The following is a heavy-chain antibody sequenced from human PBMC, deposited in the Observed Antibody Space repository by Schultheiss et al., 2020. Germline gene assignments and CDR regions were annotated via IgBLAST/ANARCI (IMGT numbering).Heavy chain of an antibody. CDR1: GFTFSSYA. J-gene: IGHJ6*02. V-gene: IGHV3-30-3*01. Sequence: GGSLRLSCAASGFTFSSYAMHWVRQAPGKGLEWVAVISYDGSNKYYADSVKGRFTISRDNSKNTLYLQMNSLRAEDTAVYYCAREGYYDSSGYYWGVDYYYYGMDVWGQGTTVTVSS. CDR3: AREGYYDSSGYYWGVDYYYYGMDV. CDR2: ISYDGSNK. D-gene: IGHD3-22*01.